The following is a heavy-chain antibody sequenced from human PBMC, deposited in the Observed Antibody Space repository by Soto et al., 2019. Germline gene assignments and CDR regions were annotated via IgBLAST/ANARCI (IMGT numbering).Heavy chain of an antibody. CDR2: ISDNGGST. J-gene: IGHJ5*02. Sequence: GSLRLSCAASGFTFSSYAMSWVRQAPGKGLEWVSLISDNGGSTYYADSVKGRFTISRDNSKNTLYLQMNSLRAEDTAVYSCAKPLSVYGSSVNWFDPWGQGTLVTVSS. CDR3: AKPLSVYGSSVNWFDP. CDR1: GFTFSSYA. D-gene: IGHD6-6*01. V-gene: IGHV3-23*01.